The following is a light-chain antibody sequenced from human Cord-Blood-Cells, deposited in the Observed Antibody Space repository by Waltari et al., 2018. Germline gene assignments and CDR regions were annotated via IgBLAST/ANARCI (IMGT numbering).Light chain of an antibody. CDR1: QSVLYISNNKNY. CDR3: QQYYSTPLT. V-gene: IGKV4-1*01. CDR2: WAS. Sequence: DIVMTQSPDSLAVSLGERATINCKSSQSVLYISNNKNYLAWYHQKPGQPPKLLIYWASTRESGVPDRFSGSGSGTDFTLTISSLQAEDVAVYYCQQYYSTPLTFGGGTKVEIK. J-gene: IGKJ4*01.